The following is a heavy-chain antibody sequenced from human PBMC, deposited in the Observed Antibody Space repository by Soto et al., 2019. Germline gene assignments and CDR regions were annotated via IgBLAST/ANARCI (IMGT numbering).Heavy chain of an antibody. D-gene: IGHD2-21*02. CDR1: GVTFSDYA. J-gene: IGHJ4*02. V-gene: IGHV3-23*01. CDR2: IKRDGSDT. CDR3: AKDPSGFHNGDPSDY. Sequence: GGSLLLSCAVSGVTFSDYAMSWVRQAPGKGLEWVSTIKRDGSDTYYADSVKGRFTISRDNFQNTVYLQMNSLRAEDTGMYYCAKDPSGFHNGDPSDYWGRGTLVTVSS.